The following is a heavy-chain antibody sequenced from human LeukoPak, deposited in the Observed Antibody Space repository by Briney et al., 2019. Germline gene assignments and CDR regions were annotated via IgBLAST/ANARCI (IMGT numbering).Heavy chain of an antibody. V-gene: IGHV4-34*01. Sequence: SETLSLTCAVYGGSFSDYYWNWIRQPPGKGLEWIGEINHTGSTNYNPSLKSRVTISVDTSKNQFSLKLSSVTAADTAVYYCARENSGWYYFDYWGQGTLVTVSS. CDR1: GGSFSDYY. D-gene: IGHD6-19*01. J-gene: IGHJ4*02. CDR2: INHTGST. CDR3: ARENSGWYYFDY.